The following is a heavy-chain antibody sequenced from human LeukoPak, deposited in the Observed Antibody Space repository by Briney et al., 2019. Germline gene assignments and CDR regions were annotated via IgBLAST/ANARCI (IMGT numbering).Heavy chain of an antibody. CDR1: GVTLSTYA. CDR2: IKQDGSEK. Sequence: PGGSLRLSCAASGVTLSTYAMSWVRQAPGRGLEWVANIKQDGSEKYYVDSVKGRFTISRDNAKNSLFLQMNSLRAEDTAVYYCARIMYSYYGMDVWGQGTTVTVSS. J-gene: IGHJ6*02. D-gene: IGHD3-16*01. CDR3: ARIMYSYYGMDV. V-gene: IGHV3-7*01.